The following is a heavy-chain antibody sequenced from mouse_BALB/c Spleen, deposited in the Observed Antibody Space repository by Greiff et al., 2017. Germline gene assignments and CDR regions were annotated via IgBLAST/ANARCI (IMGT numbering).Heavy chain of an antibody. D-gene: IGHD2-2*01. J-gene: IGHJ4*01. CDR3: ARHKNYGYYYAMDY. CDR1: GFSLTSYG. CDR2: IWSDGST. Sequence: VKLQESGPDLVAPSQSLSITCTVSGFSLTSYGVHWVRQPPGKGLEWLVVIWSDGSTTYNSALKSRLSISKDNSKSQVFLKMNSLQTDDTAMYYCARHKNYGYYYAMDYWGQGTSVTVSS. V-gene: IGHV2-6-2*01.